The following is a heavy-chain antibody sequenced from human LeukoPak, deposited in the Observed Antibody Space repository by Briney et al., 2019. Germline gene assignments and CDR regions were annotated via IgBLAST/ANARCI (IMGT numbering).Heavy chain of an antibody. V-gene: IGHV1-69*13. CDR2: IIPIFGTA. CDR1: GGTFSSYA. J-gene: IGHJ4*02. CDR3: ARDCRSTNCYKVFDY. D-gene: IGHD2-2*02. Sequence: SVKVSCKASGGTFSSYAISWVRQAPGQGLEWMGGIIPIFGTANYAQKFQGRVTITADESTSTAYMELSSLRSEDTAVYYCARDCRSTNCYKVFDYWGQGTPVTVSS.